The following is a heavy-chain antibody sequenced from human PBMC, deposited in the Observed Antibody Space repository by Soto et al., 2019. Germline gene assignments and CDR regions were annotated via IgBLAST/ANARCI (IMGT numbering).Heavy chain of an antibody. CDR2: INPNSGGT. V-gene: IGHV1-2*04. J-gene: IGHJ4*02. Sequence: QVQLVQSGAEVKKPGASVKVSCKASGYTFTGYYMHWVRQAPGQGLEWMGWINPNSGGTNYAQKFQGWVTMTRDTSISTAYMELSRLRSDDTAVYYCARGIGGYCGGDCYSSPFDYWGQGTLVTVSS. CDR3: ARGIGGYCGGDCYSSPFDY. D-gene: IGHD2-21*02. CDR1: GYTFTGYY.